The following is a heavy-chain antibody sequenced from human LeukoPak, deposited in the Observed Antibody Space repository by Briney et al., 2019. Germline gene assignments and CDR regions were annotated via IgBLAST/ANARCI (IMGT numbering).Heavy chain of an antibody. Sequence: GGSLRLSCAAYGFTLSSHSMNWVRQAPGKGLEWVSSISSSSSYIHSADSVKGRFTISRDNAKNSLYLQMNSLRAEDTAVYYCARDLYDSGAYSSPIDYWGQGTLVTVSP. CDR3: ARDLYDSGAYSSPIDY. V-gene: IGHV3-21*01. D-gene: IGHD3-22*01. J-gene: IGHJ4*02. CDR2: ISSSSSYI. CDR1: GFTLSSHS.